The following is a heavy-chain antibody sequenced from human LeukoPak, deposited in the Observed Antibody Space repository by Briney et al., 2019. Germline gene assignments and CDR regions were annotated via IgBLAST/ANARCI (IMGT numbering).Heavy chain of an antibody. V-gene: IGHV3-30*04. Sequence: PEGSLRLSCAASGFTFSSYASHWVRQAPGKGLEWVAVISNDGSNKYNADSVKGRFTISRDNSKNTLYMQMNSLRTEDTAMYYCARAGIRSSSPVYYYYGMDVWGQGTTVTVSS. CDR2: ISNDGSNK. D-gene: IGHD6-13*01. CDR3: ARAGIRSSSPVYYYYGMDV. J-gene: IGHJ6*02. CDR1: GFTFSSYA.